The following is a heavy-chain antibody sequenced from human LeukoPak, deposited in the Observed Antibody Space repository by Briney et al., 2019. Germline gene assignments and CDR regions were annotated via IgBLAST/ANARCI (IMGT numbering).Heavy chain of an antibody. CDR1: GFTLSDHN. CDR3: ARAPSGLDY. V-gene: IGHV3-72*01. J-gene: IGHJ4*02. D-gene: IGHD2-15*01. Sequence: GGSLRLSCAVSGFTLSDHNMDWVRQAPGKGLQWVGRTTNKAHSYTTEYAASVKGRFTISRDDSQNSLYLQMNSLKTEDTAVYYCARAPSGLDYWGQGILVTVSS. CDR2: TTNKAHSYTT.